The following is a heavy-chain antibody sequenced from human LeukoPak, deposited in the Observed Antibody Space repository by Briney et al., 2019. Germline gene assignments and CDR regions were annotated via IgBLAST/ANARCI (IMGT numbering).Heavy chain of an antibody. V-gene: IGHV3-74*01. Sequence: GGSLRLSCAASGFTLSSYWMHWVRQAPGKGLVWVSRIDSDGSSTSYADSVKGRFTISRDNAKNTLYLQMNSLRAEDTAVYYCARDGPYNWTTFDYWGQGTLVTVSS. CDR3: ARDGPYNWTTFDY. D-gene: IGHD1-20*01. CDR1: GFTLSSYW. CDR2: IDSDGSST. J-gene: IGHJ4*02.